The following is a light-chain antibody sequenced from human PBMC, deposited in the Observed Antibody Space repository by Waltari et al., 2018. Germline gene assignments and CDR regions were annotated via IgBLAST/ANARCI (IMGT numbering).Light chain of an antibody. V-gene: IGLV3-1*01. J-gene: IGLJ2*01. CDR3: QAWDSSTLV. CDR2: QDN. Sequence: SYELSQPPSMSVSPGQTASITCSGAKLGDKYASWYHQQPGQSPVPVIFQDNKRPSGIPERFSGSNSGNTATLTISGTQAMDEADYYCQAWDSSTLVFGGGTKLTVL. CDR1: KLGDKY.